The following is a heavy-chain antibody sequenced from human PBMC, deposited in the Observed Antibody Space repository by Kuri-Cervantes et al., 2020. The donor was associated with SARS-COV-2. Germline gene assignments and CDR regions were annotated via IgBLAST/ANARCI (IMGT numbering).Heavy chain of an antibody. V-gene: IGHV1-2*06. D-gene: IGHD3-22*01. CDR3: ARSYFYDSSGYVMDC. CDR1: GYTFTSYY. Sequence: ASVKVSCKASGYTFTSYYMHWVRQAPGQGLEWMGRIHPNDGATNSAQKFQGRVTMTRDTSISTAYMELSRLRSDDTAVYYCARSYFYDSSGYVMDCWGQGTLVTVSS. CDR2: IHPNDGAT. J-gene: IGHJ4*02.